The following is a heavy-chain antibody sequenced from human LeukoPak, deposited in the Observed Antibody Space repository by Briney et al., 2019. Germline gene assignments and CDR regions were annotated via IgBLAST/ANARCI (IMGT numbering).Heavy chain of an antibody. J-gene: IGHJ4*02. D-gene: IGHD5-12*01. CDR2: ISAYNGNT. CDR3: ARDQSPGDIVPTTFVY. V-gene: IGHV1-18*04. CDR1: GYTFTTYG. Sequence: ASVKVSCKASGYTFTTYGITWVRQAPGQGLEWMGWISAYNGNTNYAQKLQGRVTMTTDTSTSTAYMELRSLRSDDTAVYYCARDQSPGDIVPTTFVYWGQGTLVTVSS.